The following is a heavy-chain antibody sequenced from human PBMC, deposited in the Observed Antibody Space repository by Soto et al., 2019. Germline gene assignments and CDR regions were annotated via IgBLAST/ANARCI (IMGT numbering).Heavy chain of an antibody. CDR3: ARGNVDTAIDNWFDP. Sequence: PGGSLRLSCAASGFTFSSYAMHWVRQAPGKGLEWVAVISYDGSNKYYADSVKGRFTISRDNSKNTLYLQMNSLRAEDTAVYYCARGNVDTAIDNWFDPWGQGTLVTVSS. CDR1: GFTFSSYA. J-gene: IGHJ5*02. D-gene: IGHD5-18*01. CDR2: ISYDGSNK. V-gene: IGHV3-30-3*01.